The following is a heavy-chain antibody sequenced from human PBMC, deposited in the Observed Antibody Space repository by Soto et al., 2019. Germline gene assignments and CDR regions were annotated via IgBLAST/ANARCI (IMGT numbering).Heavy chain of an antibody. Sequence: QVQLVESGGGVVQPWRSLRLSCAASGFTFSSYGMHWFRQAPGQGLEWVAVISYDGSNKYYADSVKGRFTISRDNSKNTLYLQMNSLRAEDTAVYYCAKEHTRGYSYIDYWGQGTIVTVST. V-gene: IGHV3-30*18. CDR2: ISYDGSNK. D-gene: IGHD5-18*01. CDR3: AKEHTRGYSYIDY. CDR1: GFTFSSYG. J-gene: IGHJ4*02.